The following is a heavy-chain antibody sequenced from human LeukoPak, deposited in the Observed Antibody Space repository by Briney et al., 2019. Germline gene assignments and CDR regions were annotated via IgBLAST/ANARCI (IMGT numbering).Heavy chain of an antibody. Sequence: ASVKVSCKASGYTFTGYYVHWVRQAPGQGLEWMSRINPNSGDTNYAQKFQGRVTMTRDTSIGTAYMELSRLRSDDTAVYYCARDYCGGDCFPDYWGQGTLVTVSS. V-gene: IGHV1-2*06. CDR1: GYTFTGYY. CDR3: ARDYCGGDCFPDY. J-gene: IGHJ4*02. CDR2: INPNSGDT. D-gene: IGHD2-21*02.